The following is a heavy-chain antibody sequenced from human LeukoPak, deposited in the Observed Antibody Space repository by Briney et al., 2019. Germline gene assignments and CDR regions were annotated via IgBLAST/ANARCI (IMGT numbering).Heavy chain of an antibody. CDR3: AKEYYGHYYYYGMDV. J-gene: IGHJ6*02. V-gene: IGHV3-9*01. Sequence: GGSLRLSCAASGFAFDDYAMHWVRQAPGKGLEWVSGISWNSGSIGYADSVKGRFTISRDNAKNSLYLQMNSLRAEDTALYYCAKEYYGHYYYYGMDVWGQGTTVTVSS. CDR2: ISWNSGSI. CDR1: GFAFDDYA. D-gene: IGHD4-17*01.